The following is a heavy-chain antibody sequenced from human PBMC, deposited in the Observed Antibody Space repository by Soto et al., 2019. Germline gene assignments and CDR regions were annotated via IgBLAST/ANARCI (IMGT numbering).Heavy chain of an antibody. V-gene: IGHV3-23*01. D-gene: IGHD3-10*01. CDR3: AKDHVVRGAIGLDGMDV. CDR1: GFTFSSYA. CDR2: ISNSGGST. J-gene: IGHJ6*02. Sequence: PGGSLRLSCAASGFTFSSYAMRWVRQAPGKGLEWVSAISNSGGSTFYADSVKGRFTISRDNSKNTLYLQMNSLRAEDTAIYYCAKDHVVRGAIGLDGMDVWGQGTTVTVSS.